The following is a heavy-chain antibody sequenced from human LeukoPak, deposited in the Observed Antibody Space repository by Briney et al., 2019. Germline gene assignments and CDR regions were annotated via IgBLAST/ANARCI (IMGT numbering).Heavy chain of an antibody. J-gene: IGHJ4*02. CDR2: TYYRSKWYN. Sequence: SQSLSLSCAISGDSVSSNSAVWNWNRPSQSLDLEWLGKTYYRSKWYNDYTVSVKSRITINPDTSKNQFYLQLNSVTPEDTAVYYCARRPYCGTTSCYAVAFDYWGQGTLVTVSS. CDR3: ARRPYCGTTSCYAVAFDY. D-gene: IGHD2-2*01. CDR1: GDSVSSNSAV. V-gene: IGHV6-1*01.